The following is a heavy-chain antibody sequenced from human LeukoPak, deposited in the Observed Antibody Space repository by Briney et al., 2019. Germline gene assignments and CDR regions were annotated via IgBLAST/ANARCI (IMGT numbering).Heavy chain of an antibody. CDR2: INPNSGGT. D-gene: IGHD2-15*01. V-gene: IGHV1-2*02. J-gene: IGHJ6*03. CDR1: GYTFTGYY. CDR3: ARMDCSGGSCARNYYYYYMDV. Sequence: ASVKVSCKASGYTFTGYYMHWVRQAPGQGLEWMGWINPNSGGTNYAQKFQGRVTMTRDTSISTAYMELSRLRSEDTAVYYCARMDCSGGSCARNYYYYYMDVWGKGTTVTVPS.